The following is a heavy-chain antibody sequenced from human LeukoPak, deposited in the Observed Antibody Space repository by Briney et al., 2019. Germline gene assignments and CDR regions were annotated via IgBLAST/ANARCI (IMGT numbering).Heavy chain of an antibody. D-gene: IGHD7-27*01. CDR3: ARGSLGY. J-gene: IGHJ4*02. Sequence: GGSLRLSFAASGFTFSSYNMHWVRQAPGKGLEWVSYISSSSSTIYYADFVKGRFTISRDNAKNSLYLQMNSLRAEDTAVYYCARGSLGYWGQGTLVTVSS. CDR1: GFTFSSYN. V-gene: IGHV3-48*01. CDR2: ISSSSSTI.